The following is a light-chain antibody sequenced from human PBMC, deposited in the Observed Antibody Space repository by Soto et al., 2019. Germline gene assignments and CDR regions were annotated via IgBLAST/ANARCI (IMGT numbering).Light chain of an antibody. Sequence: TQSPGTLSLSPGERATLSCRASQSVSRTYLAWYQQKPGKAPKLLIYAASTLQSGVPSRFSGSGSGTDFTLTISCLQSEDFATYYCQQYYSYPPALTFGGGTKVDIK. J-gene: IGKJ4*01. CDR3: QQYYSYPPALT. CDR1: QSVSRTY. V-gene: IGKV1-8*01. CDR2: AAS.